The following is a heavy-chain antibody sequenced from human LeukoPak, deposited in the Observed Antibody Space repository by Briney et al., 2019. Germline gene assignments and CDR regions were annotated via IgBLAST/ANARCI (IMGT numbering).Heavy chain of an antibody. Sequence: ASVKVSCKASGYTFTSYDINWVRQATGQGLEWMGWMNPNSGNTGYAQKLQGRVTMTRNTSISTAYMELSSLRSEDTAVYYCARGQMEPRYYYYGMDVWGQGTTVTVSS. V-gene: IGHV1-8*01. J-gene: IGHJ6*02. CDR3: ARGQMEPRYYYYGMDV. CDR2: MNPNSGNT. D-gene: IGHD1-14*01. CDR1: GYTFTSYD.